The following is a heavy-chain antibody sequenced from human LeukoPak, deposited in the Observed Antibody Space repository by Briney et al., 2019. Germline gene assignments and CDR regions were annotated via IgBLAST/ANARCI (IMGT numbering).Heavy chain of an antibody. Sequence: VASVKVSCKASGYTFTSYGISWVRQAPGQGLEWMGGIIPIFGTANYAQKFQGRVTITADESTSTAYMELSSLRSEDTAVYYCARDQVKAGDRGYFDYWGQGTLVTVSS. V-gene: IGHV1-69*13. J-gene: IGHJ4*02. CDR3: ARDQVKAGDRGYFDY. CDR2: IIPIFGTA. CDR1: GYTFTSYG. D-gene: IGHD7-27*01.